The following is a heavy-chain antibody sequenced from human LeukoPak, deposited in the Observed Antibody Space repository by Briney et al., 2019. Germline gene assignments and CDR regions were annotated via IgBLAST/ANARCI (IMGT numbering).Heavy chain of an antibody. J-gene: IGHJ4*02. V-gene: IGHV3-23*01. D-gene: IGHD2-2*01. CDR2: ISGSGGST. CDR1: GFTFSNCS. Sequence: GGSLRLSCAASGFTFSNCSISWVRQAPGKGLEWVSAISGSGGSTYYADSVKGRFTISRDNSKNTLYLQMNSPRAEDTALYYCAKDRSSITSCSNYWGQGTLVTVSS. CDR3: AKDRSSITSCSNY.